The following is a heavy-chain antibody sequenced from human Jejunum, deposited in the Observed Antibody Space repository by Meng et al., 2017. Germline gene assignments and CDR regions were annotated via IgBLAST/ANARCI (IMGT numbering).Heavy chain of an antibody. D-gene: IGHD2-2*01. CDR3: ARGCTRPDY. Sequence: QVQLVDSRGGLLKPVGSLSLACAASGFTFSDYQMSWIRQAPGKRLEWVSCIAPSGSTIYYTDSVGGRFTFSRDNAKNSLYLQMNSLRVEDTAVYYCARGCTRPDYWGQGTLVTVSS. V-gene: IGHV3-11*01. J-gene: IGHJ4*02. CDR1: GFTFSDYQ. CDR2: IAPSGSTI.